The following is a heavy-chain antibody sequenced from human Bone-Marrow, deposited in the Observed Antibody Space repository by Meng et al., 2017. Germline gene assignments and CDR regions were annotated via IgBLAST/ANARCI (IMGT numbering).Heavy chain of an antibody. CDR2: IRSKANSYAT. V-gene: IGHV3-73*01. CDR1: GFTFSGSA. D-gene: IGHD5-12*01. J-gene: IGHJ5*02. Sequence: GGFLRFSCAAPGFTFSGSAMHWARQASGKGLEWVGRIRSKANSYATAYAASVKGRFTISRDDSKNTAYLKMNSLKTEDTAVYYCTSLRIVASDDWFDPWGQGTLVTVSS. CDR3: TSLRIVASDDWFDP.